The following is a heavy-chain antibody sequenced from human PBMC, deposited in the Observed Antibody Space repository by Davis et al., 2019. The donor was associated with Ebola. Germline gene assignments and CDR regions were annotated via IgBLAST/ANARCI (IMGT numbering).Heavy chain of an antibody. D-gene: IGHD3-16*01. Sequence: HSQTLSLTCAISGDSVFGKNGAWNWIRQSPSRGLEWLGRTYYTSKWHNDYGESVKSRITINPDTSTNQVSLQLNSVTPEDTAVYYCVRGWGRSGLDVWGQGTTVIVSS. CDR3: VRGWGRSGLDV. J-gene: IGHJ6*02. CDR1: GDSVFGKNGA. V-gene: IGHV6-1*01. CDR2: TYYTSKWHN.